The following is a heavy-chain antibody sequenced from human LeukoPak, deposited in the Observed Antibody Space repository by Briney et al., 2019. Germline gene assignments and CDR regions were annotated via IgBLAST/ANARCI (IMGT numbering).Heavy chain of an antibody. CDR1: GYTFTSYG. V-gene: IGHV1-18*01. J-gene: IGHJ4*02. D-gene: IGHD3-22*01. CDR2: ISAYNGNT. CDR3: ARDRGPMIVVGVDC. Sequence: ASVTVSCTASGYTFTSYGISWVRQAPGQGLEWMGWISAYNGNTNYAQKLQGRVTMTTDTSTSTAYMELRSLRSDDTAVYYCARDRGPMIVVGVDCWGQGTLVTVSS.